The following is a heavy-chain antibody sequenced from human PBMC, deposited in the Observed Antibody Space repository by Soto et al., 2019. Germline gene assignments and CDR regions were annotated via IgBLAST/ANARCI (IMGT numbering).Heavy chain of an antibody. D-gene: IGHD6-19*01. J-gene: IGHJ4*02. CDR2: ISAYNGNT. Sequence: ASVKVSCKSSGYTSTRYAISWVRQAPGQGLEWMGWISAYNGNTNYAQKLQGRVTMTTDTSTSTAYMDLRSLRSDDTAVYYCARYSRDGSGWYFDYWGQGTLVTVSS. CDR3: ARYSRDGSGWYFDY. CDR1: GYTSTRYA. V-gene: IGHV1-18*04.